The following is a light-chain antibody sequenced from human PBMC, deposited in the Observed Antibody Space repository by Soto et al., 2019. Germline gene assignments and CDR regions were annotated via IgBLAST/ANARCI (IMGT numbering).Light chain of an antibody. V-gene: IGKV1-5*03. J-gene: IGKJ4*01. CDR3: QQYKSFSEVT. CDR1: QSINNW. CDR2: RAS. Sequence: DIQMTQSPSTLSASIGDRITITCRASQSINNWLAWYQHKPGKAPKLLIYRASNLEVGVPSRFSGSGSGTEFTLTISSLQPDDYATYYCQQYKSFSEVTFGGGTRVEVK.